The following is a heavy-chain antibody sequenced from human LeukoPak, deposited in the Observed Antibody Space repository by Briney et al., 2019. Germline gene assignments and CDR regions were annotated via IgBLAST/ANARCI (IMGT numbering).Heavy chain of an antibody. CDR3: ARNPTDSNYYYYYYMDV. CDR2: ISPSGTSI. V-gene: IGHV3-48*03. CDR1: GFTFTTYE. D-gene: IGHD4-11*01. Sequence: GGSLRLSCVASGFTFTTYEMNWFRQAPGKGLEWISNISPSGTSIFYADSVMGRFSISRDNAKKSLYLQMNSLRAEDTAVYYCARNPTDSNYYYYYYMDVWGKGTAVTVSS. J-gene: IGHJ6*03.